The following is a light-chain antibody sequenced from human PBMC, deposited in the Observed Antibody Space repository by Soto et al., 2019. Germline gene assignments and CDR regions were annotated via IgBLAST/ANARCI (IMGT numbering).Light chain of an antibody. CDR3: SSYAGSNNLGV. CDR1: SSDVGGYKY. CDR2: EVS. J-gene: IGLJ2*01. V-gene: IGLV2-8*01. Sequence: QSVLTQPPSASGSPGQSVTISCTGTSSDVGGYKYVSWYQQHPGKAPKLMIYEVSKRPSGVPDRFSGSKSGNTASLTVSGLQAEDGADYYCSSYAGSNNLGVFGGGTQLTVL.